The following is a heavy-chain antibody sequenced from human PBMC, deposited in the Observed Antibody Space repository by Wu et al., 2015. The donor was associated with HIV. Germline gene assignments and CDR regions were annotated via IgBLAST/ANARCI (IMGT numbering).Heavy chain of an antibody. CDR3: VRSRDSDGYIP. Sequence: QVQLVQSGAEVKKPGASVKVSCKTSGYRFTDNFIHWVRLAPGQGLEWMGWIKPHTGGTKYAQKFQGRVTVTRDASINTAYMELSRLTSDDTAVYYCVRSRDSDGYIPWGQGTLVIVSS. D-gene: IGHD3-22*01. J-gene: IGHJ5*02. CDR2: IKPHTGGT. V-gene: IGHV1-2*02. CDR1: GYRFTDNF.